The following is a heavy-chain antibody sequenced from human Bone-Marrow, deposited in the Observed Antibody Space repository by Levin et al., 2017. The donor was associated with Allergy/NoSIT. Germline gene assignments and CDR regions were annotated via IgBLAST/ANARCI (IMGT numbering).Heavy chain of an antibody. CDR1: GGSISSGGYY. V-gene: IGHV4-31*03. J-gene: IGHJ4*02. Sequence: SQTLSLTCTVSGGSISSGGYYWSWIRQHPGKGLEWIGYIYYSGSTYYNPSLKSRVTISVDTSKNQFSLKLSSVTAADTAVYYCARGDQDYVWGSYRLYYFDYWGQGTLVTVSS. CDR2: IYYSGST. CDR3: ARGDQDYVWGSYRLYYFDY. D-gene: IGHD3-16*02.